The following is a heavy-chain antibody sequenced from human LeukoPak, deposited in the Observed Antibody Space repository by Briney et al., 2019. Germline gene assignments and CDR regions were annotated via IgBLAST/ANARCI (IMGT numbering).Heavy chain of an antibody. J-gene: IGHJ4*02. CDR2: IRYDGSNN. CDR1: GFTFSTYD. Sequence: GGSLRLSCAASGFTFSTYDIHWVRQAPGKGLEWVAFIRYDGSNNYYADSVKGRFTISRDNSKNTLYLQMNSLRAEDTAVYYCAKDLGFEYSSSSFDFWGQGTLVTVSS. CDR3: AKDLGFEYSSSSFDF. V-gene: IGHV3-30*02. D-gene: IGHD6-6*01.